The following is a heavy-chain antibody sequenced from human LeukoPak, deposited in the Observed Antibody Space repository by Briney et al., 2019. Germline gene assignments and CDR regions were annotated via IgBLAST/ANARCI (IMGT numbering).Heavy chain of an antibody. CDR2: IHHSGST. Sequence: PSETLSLTCAVYGGSFSGYYWSWIRQPPGKGLEWIGEIHHSGSTNYNPSLKSRVTISVDTSKNQFSLKLSSVTAADTAVYYCARGGYDYVWGSYPYYFDYWGQGTLVTVSS. D-gene: IGHD3-16*01. V-gene: IGHV4-34*01. J-gene: IGHJ4*02. CDR3: ARGGYDYVWGSYPYYFDY. CDR1: GGSFSGYY.